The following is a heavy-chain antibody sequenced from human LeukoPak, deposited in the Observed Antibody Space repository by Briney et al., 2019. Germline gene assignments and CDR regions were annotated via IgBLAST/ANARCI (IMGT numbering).Heavy chain of an antibody. CDR3: ARDKAVGPTLLDY. CDR2: IKEDGSEE. J-gene: IGHJ4*02. D-gene: IGHD1-26*01. Sequence: GGSLRLSCAASGFTFSSYWMSWVRQAPGRGLEWVANIKEDGSEENYVDSVKGRFTISRDNAKNSLYLQMNSLRAEDTAVYYCARDKAVGPTLLDYWGQGTLVTVSS. CDR1: GFTFSSYW. V-gene: IGHV3-7*01.